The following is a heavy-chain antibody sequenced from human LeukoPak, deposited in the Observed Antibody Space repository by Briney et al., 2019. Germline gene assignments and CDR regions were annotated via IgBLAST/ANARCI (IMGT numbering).Heavy chain of an antibody. V-gene: IGHV3-21*01. D-gene: IGHD6-19*01. CDR1: GFTFSSYS. Sequence: PGGSLRLSCAASGFTFSSYSMNWVRQAPGKGLEWVSSISSSSSYIYYADSVKGRFTISRDNAKNSLYLQMNSLGAEDTAVYYCASSIAVAGTENYFDYWGQGTLVTVSS. J-gene: IGHJ4*02. CDR3: ASSIAVAGTENYFDY. CDR2: ISSSSSYI.